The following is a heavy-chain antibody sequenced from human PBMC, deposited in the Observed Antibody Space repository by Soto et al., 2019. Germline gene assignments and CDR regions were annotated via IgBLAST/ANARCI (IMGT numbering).Heavy chain of an antibody. Sequence: PGGSLRRSCVASRFTFEYYWMHWVRQAPGEGLMWVSRLQTDGSHTDYADSVKGRFTISRDNAKNTLYLQMNNLRAEDTAVYYCARAGDTHYWGHGLLVTVSS. J-gene: IGHJ4*01. CDR1: RFTFEYYW. V-gene: IGHV3-74*01. D-gene: IGHD2-21*02. CDR3: ARAGDTHY. CDR2: LQTDGSHT.